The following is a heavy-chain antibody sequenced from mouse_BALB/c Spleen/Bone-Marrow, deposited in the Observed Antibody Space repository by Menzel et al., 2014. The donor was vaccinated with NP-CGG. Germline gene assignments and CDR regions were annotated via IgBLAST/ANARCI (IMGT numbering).Heavy chain of an antibody. J-gene: IGHJ1*01. Sequence: EVKLMESGPELVKPGASAKMSCKASGYTFTSYVMHWVKQKPGQGLEWIGNINPNNDGTYYNEKFKGQATLTSDKSSSTAYMELSSLTSEDSAVYYCARATYGYAWYFDVRGAGTTVTISS. CDR2: INPNNDGT. CDR1: GYTFTSYV. D-gene: IGHD1-2*01. CDR3: ARATYGYAWYFDV. V-gene: IGHV1-14*01.